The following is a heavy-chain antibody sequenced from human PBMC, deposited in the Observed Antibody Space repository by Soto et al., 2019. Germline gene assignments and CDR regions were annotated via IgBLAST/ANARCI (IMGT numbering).Heavy chain of an antibody. Sequence: SETLSLTCTVSGGSISSGEYYWSWIRQPPGKGLEWVGYIFYSGSTYYNPSLKSRLIISVDTSKNQFSLKLTSVTAADTAVYYCARGTPQLVRYWGQGTLVTVSS. CDR1: GGSISSGEYY. V-gene: IGHV4-30-4*01. D-gene: IGHD6-13*01. CDR3: ARGTPQLVRY. J-gene: IGHJ4*02. CDR2: IFYSGST.